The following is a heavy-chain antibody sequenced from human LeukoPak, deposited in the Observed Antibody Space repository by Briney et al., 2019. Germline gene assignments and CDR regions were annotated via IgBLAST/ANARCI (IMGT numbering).Heavy chain of an antibody. CDR1: GGTFSSYA. Sequence: ASVKVSCKASGGTFSSYAISWVRQAPGQGLEWMGWISAYNGNTNYAQKLQGRVTMTTDTSTSTAYMELRSLRSDDTAVYYCARGVEHCSGGSCYSLRRIDYWGQGTLVTVSS. V-gene: IGHV1-18*01. CDR3: ARGVEHCSGGSCYSLRRIDY. D-gene: IGHD2-15*01. CDR2: ISAYNGNT. J-gene: IGHJ4*02.